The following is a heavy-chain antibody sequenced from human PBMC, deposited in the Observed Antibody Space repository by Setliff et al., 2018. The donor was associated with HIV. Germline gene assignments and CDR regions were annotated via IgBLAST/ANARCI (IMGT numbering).Heavy chain of an antibody. CDR2: MNPNSGNT. J-gene: IGHJ4*02. CDR3: ARAGDGDYFDY. Sequence: VASVKVSCKASGYTFSSYDINWVRQATGQGLEWMGWMNPNSGNTGYAQKFQGRVTMTTDTSTSTAYMELRSLRSDDTAVYYCARAGDGDYFDYWGQGTLVTVSS. CDR1: GYTFSSYD. V-gene: IGHV1-8*02. D-gene: IGHD3-10*01.